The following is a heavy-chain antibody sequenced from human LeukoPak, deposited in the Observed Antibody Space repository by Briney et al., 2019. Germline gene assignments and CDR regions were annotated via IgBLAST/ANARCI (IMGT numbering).Heavy chain of an antibody. CDR2: IYTSGST. D-gene: IGHD2-8*01. CDR1: GGSISSYY. J-gene: IGHJ4*02. Sequence: SETLSLTCTVSGGSISSYYWSWIRQPPGKGLEWIGYIYTSGSTNYNPSPKSRVTISVDTSKNQFSLKLSSVTAADTAVYYCARHFHGRYYFDYWGQGTLVTVSS. CDR3: ARHFHGRYYFDY. V-gene: IGHV4-4*09.